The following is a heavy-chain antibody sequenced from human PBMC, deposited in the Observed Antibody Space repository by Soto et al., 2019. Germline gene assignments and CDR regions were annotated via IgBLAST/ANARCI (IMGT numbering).Heavy chain of an antibody. CDR2: ISSHGSNK. Sequence: QVQLVESGGGGVQPGKSLRLSCAASGFRFDTYGMHWVRQAPGKGLEWVAVISSHGSNKYYADSVKGRFTISRDESKNTVFLQMNSLRTEDTALYYCAEDPGWRYSFGSAFDYWGQGTLVTVSS. V-gene: IGHV3-30*18. CDR1: GFRFDTYG. J-gene: IGHJ4*02. CDR3: AEDPGWRYSFGSAFDY. D-gene: IGHD5-18*01.